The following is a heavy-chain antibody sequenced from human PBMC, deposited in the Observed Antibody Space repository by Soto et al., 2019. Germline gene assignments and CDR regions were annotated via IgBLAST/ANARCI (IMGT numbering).Heavy chain of an antibody. CDR2: MNPNSGNT. J-gene: IGHJ4*02. D-gene: IGHD3-22*01. CDR3: TTDPVTMIVVVPSSG. V-gene: IGHV1-8*01. Sequence: GASVKVSCKASGYTFTRYDINCVRQATGQGLEWMGWMNPNSGNTGYAQKFQGRFTISRDDSKNTLYLQMNSLKTEDTAVYYCTTDPVTMIVVVPSSGWGQGTLVTVSS. CDR1: GYTFTRYD.